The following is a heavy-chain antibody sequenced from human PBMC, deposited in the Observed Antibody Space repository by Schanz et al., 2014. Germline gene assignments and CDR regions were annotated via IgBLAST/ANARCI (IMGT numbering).Heavy chain of an antibody. CDR3: AGTYCSSTSCYTGYYYMDV. D-gene: IGHD2-2*02. CDR1: GYTFTSYG. J-gene: IGHJ6*03. CDR2: ISAYNGNT. Sequence: QVQLVQSGAEVKKPGASVKVSCKASGYTFTSYGIKWVRQAPGQGLEWMGWISAYNGNTNYAQKLQGRVTMTTDTSTSTAYMELSSLRSEDTAVYYCAGTYCSSTSCYTGYYYMDVWGKGTTVTVSS. V-gene: IGHV1-18*01.